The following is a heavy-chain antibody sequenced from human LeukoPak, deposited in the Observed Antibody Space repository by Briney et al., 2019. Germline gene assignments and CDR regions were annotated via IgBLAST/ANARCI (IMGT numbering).Heavy chain of an antibody. Sequence: GGSLRLSCAASGFTFSSYSMNWVRQAPGKGLEWVSYISSSGSTIYYADSVKGRFTISRDNAKNSLYLQMNSLRAEDTAVYYCASFKGVYCSGGSCYYYYGMDVWGKGTTVTVSS. D-gene: IGHD2-15*01. CDR1: GFTFSSYS. J-gene: IGHJ6*04. CDR2: ISSSGSTI. V-gene: IGHV3-48*04. CDR3: ASFKGVYCSGGSCYYYYGMDV.